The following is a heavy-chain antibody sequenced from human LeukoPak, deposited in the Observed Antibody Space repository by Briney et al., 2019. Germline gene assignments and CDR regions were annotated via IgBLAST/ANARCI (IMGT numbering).Heavy chain of an antibody. CDR2: IWYDGSNK. J-gene: IGHJ4*02. CDR3: ATHCRSTSCYNY. Sequence: TGGSLRLSCAASGFTSSNYGMHWVRQAPGKGLEWVAVIWYDGSNKDYADSVKGRFTISRDNSQNTLHLQMNSLRAEDTAVYHCATHCRSTSCYNYWGQGTLVTVSS. CDR1: GFTSSNYG. V-gene: IGHV3-33*01. D-gene: IGHD2-2*02.